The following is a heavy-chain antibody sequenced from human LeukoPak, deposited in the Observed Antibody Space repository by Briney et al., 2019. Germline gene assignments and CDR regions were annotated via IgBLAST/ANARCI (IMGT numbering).Heavy chain of an antibody. D-gene: IGHD3-22*01. J-gene: IGHJ4*02. CDR1: GGSISSYY. CDR3: ARSPYYYASSGYQY. Sequence: SETLSLTCTVSGGSISSYYWSWIRQPPGKGLEWIGYIYYSGSTNYNPSLKSRVTISVDTSKNQFSLKLSSVTAADTAVYYCARSPYYYASSGYQYWGQGTLVTVSS. CDR2: IYYSGST. V-gene: IGHV4-59*01.